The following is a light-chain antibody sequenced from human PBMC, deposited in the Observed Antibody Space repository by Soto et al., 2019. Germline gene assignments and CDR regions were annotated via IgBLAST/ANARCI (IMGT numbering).Light chain of an antibody. V-gene: IGKV2-28*01. CDR1: KSLLHSNGYNY. CDR2: LGS. J-gene: IGKJ1*01. CDR3: MQTLQSWT. Sequence: DIVMTQSPLSLPATPGEPASISCRSSKSLLHSNGYNYLDWYLQNPGQSPQLLIYLGSYRASGVPDRFSGSGSGTDFTLKISRVEPEDVGVYYCMQTLQSWTFGQGTKVEIK.